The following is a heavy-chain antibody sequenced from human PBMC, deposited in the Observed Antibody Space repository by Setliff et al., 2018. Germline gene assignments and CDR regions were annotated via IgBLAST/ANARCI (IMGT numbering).Heavy chain of an antibody. CDR1: GVDAIERLYY. J-gene: IGHJ6*03. CDR3: ARHVGIRGRGYNYYYYYMDV. CDR2: RYYTGTT. Sequence: SETLSLTCSASGVDAIERLYYWSWVRQSPGKGLEWIGTRYYTGTTFYNPSLESRVAVSLDASEKKFSLNLRSVTTADTAVYYCARHVGIRGRGYNYYYYYMDVWGKGTTVTVSS. D-gene: IGHD3-10*01. V-gene: IGHV4-39*01.